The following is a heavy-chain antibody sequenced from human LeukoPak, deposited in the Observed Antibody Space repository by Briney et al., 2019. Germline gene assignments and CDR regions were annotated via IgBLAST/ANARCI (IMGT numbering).Heavy chain of an antibody. V-gene: IGHV7-4-1*02. CDR1: GYTFTSYA. J-gene: IGHJ6*03. CDR3: ARPTIAAAGTNYYYMDV. CDR2: INTNTGNP. Sequence: ASVKVSCKASGYTFTSYAMNWVRQAPGQGLEWMGWINTNTGNPTYAQGFTGRFVFSLDTSVSTAYLQISSLKAEDTAVYYCARPTIAAAGTNYYYMDVWGKGTTVTVSS. D-gene: IGHD6-13*01.